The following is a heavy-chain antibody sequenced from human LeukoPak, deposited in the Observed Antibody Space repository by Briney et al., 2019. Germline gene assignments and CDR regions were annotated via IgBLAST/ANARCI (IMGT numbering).Heavy chain of an antibody. V-gene: IGHV4-38-2*01. CDR1: GYSISNDYY. CDR2: IYHSGGS. Sequence: PSETLSLTCVVSGYSISNDYYWGWIRQPPGKGLEWIGNIYHSGGSYYNPSLKSRVTILVDTSKNQFSLKLSSVAAADTAVYYCAKAGTTGIHHWFDPWGQGNLVTVSS. D-gene: IGHD1-1*01. J-gene: IGHJ5*02. CDR3: AKAGTTGIHHWFDP.